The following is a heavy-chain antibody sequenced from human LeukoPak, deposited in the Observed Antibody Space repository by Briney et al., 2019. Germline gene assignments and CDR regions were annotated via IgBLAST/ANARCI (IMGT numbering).Heavy chain of an antibody. CDR3: ARDREGDTGFDY. Sequence: PGGSLRLSCAASGFTFRSYGMHWVRQAPGKGLEWVAFIRYDGSNKYYADSVKGRFTISRDNAKNSLYLQMNSLRAEDTAVYYCARDREGDTGFDYWGQGTLVTVSS. CDR1: GFTFRSYG. J-gene: IGHJ4*02. CDR2: IRYDGSNK. D-gene: IGHD3-10*01. V-gene: IGHV3-30*02.